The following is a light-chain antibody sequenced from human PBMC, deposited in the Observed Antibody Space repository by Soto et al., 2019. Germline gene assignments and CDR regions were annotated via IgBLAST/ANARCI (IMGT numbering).Light chain of an antibody. CDR3: QQYNSYRT. CDR2: DAS. J-gene: IGKJ1*01. CDR1: QSISIW. V-gene: IGKV1-5*01. Sequence: DIQMTQSPSTLSASVGDRVTITCRARQSISIWLAWYQQKPGKAPKLLIYDASILESGVPSRFSGSGSGTEFTITISSPQPDDFATYYCQQYNSYRTFGQGTKVDIK.